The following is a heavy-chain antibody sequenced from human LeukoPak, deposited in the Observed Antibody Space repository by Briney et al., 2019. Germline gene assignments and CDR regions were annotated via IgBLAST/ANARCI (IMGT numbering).Heavy chain of an antibody. V-gene: IGHV3-20*04. Sequence: GGSLRLSCAASGFTFSSYNMNWVRQAPGKGLEWVSGINWKGGSTGYADSVKGRFTISRDNAKNSLYLQMNSLRAEDTAVYYCARGTHYYDISGYDYWGQGTLVIVSS. J-gene: IGHJ4*02. CDR2: INWKGGST. CDR1: GFTFSSYN. D-gene: IGHD3-22*01. CDR3: ARGTHYYDISGYDY.